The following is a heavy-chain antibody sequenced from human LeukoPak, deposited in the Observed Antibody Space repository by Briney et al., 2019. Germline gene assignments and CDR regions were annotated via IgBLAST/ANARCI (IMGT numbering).Heavy chain of an antibody. CDR3: AKDRSTTVTLFDY. CDR2: ISGSGGST. D-gene: IGHD4-17*01. J-gene: IGHJ4*02. CDR1: GFSFSSYG. V-gene: IGHV3-23*01. Sequence: GGSLRLSCPASGFSFSSYGMHWVRQAPGKGLEWVSAISGSGGSTYYADSVKGRFTIPGDNSKNTLYLQMNSLRAEDTAVYYCAKDRSTTVTLFDYWGQGTLVTVSS.